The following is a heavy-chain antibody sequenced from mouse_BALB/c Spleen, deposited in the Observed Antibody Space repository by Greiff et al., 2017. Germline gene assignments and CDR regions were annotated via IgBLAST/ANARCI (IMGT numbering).Heavy chain of an antibody. J-gene: IGHJ1*01. D-gene: IGHD1-1*01. CDR3: THLVVATGDWYFDV. CDR2: IDPSDSYT. CDR1: GYTFTSYW. Sequence: QVQLQQPGAELVKPGASVKMSCKASGYTFTSYWMHWVKQRPGQGLEWIGVIDPSDSYTSYNQKFKGKATLTVDTSSSTAYMQLSSLTSEDSAVYYCTHLVVATGDWYFDVWGAGTTVTVSS. V-gene: IGHV1S127*01.